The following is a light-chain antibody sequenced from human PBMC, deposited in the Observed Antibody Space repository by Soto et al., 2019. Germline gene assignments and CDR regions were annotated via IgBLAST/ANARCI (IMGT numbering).Light chain of an antibody. CDR2: DAS. J-gene: IGKJ2*01. Sequence: DIQMTQSPSSLSAAVGDRVTITCQASQDISNYLNWYQQKPGKAPKLLIYDASNLETGVPSRFSGSGSGTDFTFTISSLQPKDVATYYCQQYGNLPQTFGQETKLEIK. V-gene: IGKV1-33*01. CDR1: QDISNY. CDR3: QQYGNLPQT.